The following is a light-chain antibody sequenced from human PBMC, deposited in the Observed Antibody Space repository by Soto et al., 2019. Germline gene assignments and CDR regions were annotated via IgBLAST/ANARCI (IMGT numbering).Light chain of an antibody. CDR1: SSDVGGYNY. V-gene: IGLV2-8*01. CDR3: SSYAGSSNV. CDR2: EVN. Sequence: QSALTQAPAASGSPGQSVAISCTGTSSDVGGYNYVSWYQQHPGKAPKLMIYEVNKRPSGAPDRFSGSKSGNTASLTVSGLQAEDEADYYCSSYAGSSNVFGTGTKVTVL. J-gene: IGLJ1*01.